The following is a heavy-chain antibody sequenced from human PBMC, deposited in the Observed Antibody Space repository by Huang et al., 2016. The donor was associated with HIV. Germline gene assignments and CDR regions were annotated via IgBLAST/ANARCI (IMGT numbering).Heavy chain of an antibody. V-gene: IGHV4-34*01. CDR1: GGSFSDYF. CDR3: ARPKMTATPSDSSWSYFDF. Sequence: QVRLEQWGPNLLKPSDTLSLKCAVYGGSFSDYFWTWIRQSPVKGLEWIGEVNPRGSAHPNPSLRSRVSMSVDSSKNQFYLNLTSVTAADTAVYFCARPKMTATPSDSSWSYFDFWGRGTPVTVSS. CDR2: VNPRGSA. D-gene: IGHD3-10*01. J-gene: IGHJ4*02.